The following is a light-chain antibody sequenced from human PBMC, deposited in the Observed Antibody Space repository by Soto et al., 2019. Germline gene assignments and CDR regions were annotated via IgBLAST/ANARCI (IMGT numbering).Light chain of an antibody. CDR1: SRDVGGYNY. J-gene: IGLJ3*02. CDR3: RSYTSSSIV. Sequence: QSVLTQPASVSGSPGQSITISCTGTSRDVGGYNYVSWYQQHPGKAPKLMIYEVSNRPSGVSKRFSGSKSGNTASLTISGLQAEDEADYYCRSYTSSSIVFGGGTKVTVL. V-gene: IGLV2-14*01. CDR2: EVS.